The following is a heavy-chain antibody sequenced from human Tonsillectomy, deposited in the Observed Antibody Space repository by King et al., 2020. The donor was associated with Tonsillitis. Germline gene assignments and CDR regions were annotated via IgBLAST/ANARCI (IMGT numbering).Heavy chain of an antibody. V-gene: IGHV3-15*01. CDR3: TRVRTPYHSNNRAYWGYFDY. Sequence: VQLVESGGGLVKPGGSLRLSCAASGFTFSNAWMSWVRQAPGKGLEWVGRIKSKTDGGTTDYAAPVKGRFTISRDDSKDTLFLQMNSLKTEDTAVYYCTRVRTPYHSNNRAYWGYFDYWGRETLVTVSS. CDR2: IKSKTDGGTT. CDR1: GFTFSNAW. J-gene: IGHJ4*02. D-gene: IGHD3-22*01.